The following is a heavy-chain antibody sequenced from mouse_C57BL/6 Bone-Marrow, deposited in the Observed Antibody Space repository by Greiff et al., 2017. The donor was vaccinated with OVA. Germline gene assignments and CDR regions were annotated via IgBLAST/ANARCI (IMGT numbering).Heavy chain of an antibody. CDR2: IWSDGST. J-gene: IGHJ3*01. CDR3: ARHRNEYDGWFAY. CDR1: GFSLTSYG. Sequence: VQLQESGPGLVAPSQSLSITCTVSGFSLTSYGVHWVRQPPGKGLEWLVVIWSDGSTTYNSALKSRLSISKDNSKSQVFLKMNSLQTDDTAMYYCARHRNEYDGWFAYWGQGTLVTVSA. V-gene: IGHV2-6-1*01. D-gene: IGHD2-4*01.